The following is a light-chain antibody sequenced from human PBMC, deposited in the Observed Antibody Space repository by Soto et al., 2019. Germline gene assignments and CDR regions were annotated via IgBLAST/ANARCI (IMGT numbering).Light chain of an antibody. J-gene: IGKJ1*01. Sequence: ESVLTSSPGVSSLYPGDRATLSCRASQSVSSTYLAWYQQKPGQAPGLLIYSASTRATGIPDRFSGSGSGTDFTLTIDRLEPEDFAVYYCQQSDSSFTWTFGQGTKVDIK. CDR2: SAS. V-gene: IGKV3-20*01. CDR3: QQSDSSFTWT. CDR1: QSVSSTY.